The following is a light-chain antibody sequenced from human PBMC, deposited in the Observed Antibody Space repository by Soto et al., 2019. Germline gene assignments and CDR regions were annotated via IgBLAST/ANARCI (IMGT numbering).Light chain of an antibody. CDR1: SSDFGGYNY. CDR2: EVS. Sequence: QSALTQPASVSGSPGQSITISCTGTSSDFGGYNYVSWYQQHPDKAPKLMIYEVSNRPSGVSNRFSGSKSGNTASLTISRLQAEDEADYYCTSYTTSSTHWVFGGGTQLTVL. CDR3: TSYTTSSTHWV. V-gene: IGLV2-14*01. J-gene: IGLJ3*02.